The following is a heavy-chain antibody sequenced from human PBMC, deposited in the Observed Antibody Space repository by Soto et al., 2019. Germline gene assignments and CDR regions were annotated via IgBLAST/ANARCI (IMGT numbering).Heavy chain of an antibody. D-gene: IGHD2-15*01. Sequence: GGSLRLSCAASGFTFSSYSMNWVRQAPGKGLEWVSYISSSSSTIYYADSVKGRFTISRDNAKNSLYLQMNSLRAEDTAVYYCARGGMVAATKTTYYYYYYMDVWGKGTTVTVSS. CDR2: ISSSSSTI. J-gene: IGHJ6*03. CDR3: ARGGMVAATKTTYYYYYYMDV. V-gene: IGHV3-48*01. CDR1: GFTFSSYS.